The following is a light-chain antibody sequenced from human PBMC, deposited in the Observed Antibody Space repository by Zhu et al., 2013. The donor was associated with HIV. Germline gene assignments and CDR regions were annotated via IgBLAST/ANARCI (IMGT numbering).Light chain of an antibody. V-gene: IGKV3-11*01. CDR3: QQRANWPPLT. Sequence: ERVMTQSPATLSVSPGERATLSCTASRTVNSNLAWYQQKVGQPPRLLIYDASNRATGIPARFSGSGSGTDFTLTISSLEPEDFAVYYCQQRANWPPLTFGGGTKVEIK. CDR2: DAS. J-gene: IGKJ4*01. CDR1: RTVNSN.